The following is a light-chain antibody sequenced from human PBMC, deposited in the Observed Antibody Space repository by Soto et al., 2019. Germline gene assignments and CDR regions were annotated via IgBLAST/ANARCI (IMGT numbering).Light chain of an antibody. CDR1: QRVSDN. J-gene: IGKJ5*01. Sequence: EIVMTQSPATLSVSPGERATLSCRASQRVSDNLAWYQQKPGQAPRLLIYGASTRATGVPARFSGGGSETDFTLTISSVQSEDFAVYYCQQYNNWLPITFGQGTRLEMK. CDR3: QQYNNWLPIT. CDR2: GAS. V-gene: IGKV3-15*01.